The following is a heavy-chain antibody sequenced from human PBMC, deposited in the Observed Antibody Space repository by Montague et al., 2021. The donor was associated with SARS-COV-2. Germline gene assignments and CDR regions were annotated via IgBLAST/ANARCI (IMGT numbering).Heavy chain of an antibody. V-gene: IGHV4-4*08. J-gene: IGHJ4*02. CDR3: ARSTVGTSHFDY. CDR2: IYHNGST. D-gene: IGHD1-26*01. Sequence: SETLSLTCTVSGGSISSYYWTWIRQPPGKGLESIGYIYHNGSTKYNPSLRSRVTMSEDMSKNQFSLKLMSVTAADTAVYYCARSTVGTSHFDYWGQGTLVAVSS. CDR1: GGSISSYY.